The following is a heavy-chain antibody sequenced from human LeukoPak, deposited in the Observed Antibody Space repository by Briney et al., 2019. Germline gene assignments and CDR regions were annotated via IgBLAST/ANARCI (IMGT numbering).Heavy chain of an antibody. Sequence: KPGESLKISCRGSGYSFTTYWIGWVRRMPGKGLEWMGIIYPGDSDTRYSPSFQGQVTMSADKSINTAYLQWSSLKASDTAMYYCARRQGCSSTSCPPDSWGQGTLVTVSS. J-gene: IGHJ4*02. D-gene: IGHD2-2*01. CDR3: ARRQGCSSTSCPPDS. CDR1: GYSFTTYW. V-gene: IGHV5-51*01. CDR2: IYPGDSDT.